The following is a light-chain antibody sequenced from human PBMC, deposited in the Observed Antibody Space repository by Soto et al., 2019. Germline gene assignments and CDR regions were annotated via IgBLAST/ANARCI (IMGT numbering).Light chain of an antibody. CDR3: SSYAGSYTYV. CDR2: DVS. V-gene: IGLV2-11*01. CDR1: SSDVGGYNY. Sequence: QSALTQPRSVSGSPGQSVTVSCTGTSSDVGGYNYVSWYQQHPGKAPKVMIYDVSKRPSGVPDRFSGSKSGNTASLTISGLQAEDEADYSCSSYAGSYTYVFGTGTKLTVL. J-gene: IGLJ1*01.